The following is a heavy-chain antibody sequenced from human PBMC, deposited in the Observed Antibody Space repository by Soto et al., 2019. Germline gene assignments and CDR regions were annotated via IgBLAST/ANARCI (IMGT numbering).Heavy chain of an antibody. CDR1: GYTHTSYG. J-gene: IGHJ4*02. D-gene: IGHD6-19*01. Sequence: ASVTVSCQASGYTHTSYGISWVRQAPGQGLEWMGWINAYNGNTNYAQKLQGRVTMTTDTSTSTAYMELRSLRSDDTAVYYCGGSPEVGQWLGDLDYWGQGALVTVSS. CDR3: GGSPEVGQWLGDLDY. CDR2: INAYNGNT. V-gene: IGHV1-18*01.